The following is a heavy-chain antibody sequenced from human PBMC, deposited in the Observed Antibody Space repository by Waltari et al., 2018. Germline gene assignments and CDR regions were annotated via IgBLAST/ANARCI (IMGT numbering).Heavy chain of an antibody. V-gene: IGHV4-34*01. J-gene: IGHJ6*02. Sequence: QVQIQQWGAGLLKPSETLSLTCAVYGGSFSGYYWSWIRQPPGKGLEWIGEINHSGSTNYNPSLKSRVTISVDTSKNQFSLKLSSVTAADTAVYYCARERNYYGMDVWGQGTTVTVSS. CDR2: INHSGST. CDR3: ARERNYYGMDV. CDR1: GGSFSGYY.